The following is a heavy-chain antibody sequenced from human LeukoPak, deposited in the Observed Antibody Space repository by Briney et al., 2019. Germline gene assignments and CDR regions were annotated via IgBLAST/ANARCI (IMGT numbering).Heavy chain of an antibody. Sequence: SVKVSCKASGGTFSSYAISWVRQDPGQRLEWMGRIIPIFGTANYAQKFQGRVTITADKSTSTAYMELSSLRSEDTAVYYCAIPRGQYDSSGYYYHWGQGTLVTVSS. D-gene: IGHD3-22*01. J-gene: IGHJ5*02. V-gene: IGHV1-69*06. CDR1: GGTFSSYA. CDR3: AIPRGQYDSSGYYYH. CDR2: IIPIFGTA.